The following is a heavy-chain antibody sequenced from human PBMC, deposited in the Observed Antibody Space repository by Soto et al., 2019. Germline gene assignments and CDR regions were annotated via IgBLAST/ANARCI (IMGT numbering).Heavy chain of an antibody. J-gene: IGHJ3*02. CDR2: IWYDGSNK. Sequence: PGGSLRLSCAASGFTFSSYGMHWVRQAPGKGLEWVAVIWYDGSNKYYADSVKGRFTISRDNSKNTLYLQMNSLRAEDTAVYYCARDRTVVVNAHDAFDIWGQGTMVTVSS. D-gene: IGHD3-22*01. CDR1: GFTFSSYG. CDR3: ARDRTVVVNAHDAFDI. V-gene: IGHV3-33*01.